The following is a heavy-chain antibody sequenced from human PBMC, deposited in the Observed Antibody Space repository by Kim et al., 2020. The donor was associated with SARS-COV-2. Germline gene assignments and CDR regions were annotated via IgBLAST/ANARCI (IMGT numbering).Heavy chain of an antibody. J-gene: IGHJ5*02. CDR3: VRDRGGITGTTTPLNNFFDP. CDR2: TWYDGSHD. CDR1: GFTFNIYG. V-gene: IGHV3-33*01. Sequence: GGSLRLSFAASGFTFNIYGMHWVRQAPGKGLEWVAATWYDGSHDYYADSVAGRFIISRDNSKNTLYLQMNSLKGDDTAMYYCVRDRGGITGTTTPLNNFFDPWGQGILVSVSS. D-gene: IGHD1-20*01.